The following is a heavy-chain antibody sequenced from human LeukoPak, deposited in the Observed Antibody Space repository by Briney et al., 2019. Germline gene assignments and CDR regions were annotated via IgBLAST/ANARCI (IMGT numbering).Heavy chain of an antibody. CDR3: AKGLGRARSGVPSGFDV. Sequence: GGSLRLSCATSGFMFSSFAMSWVRQAPGKGLGWVSGISPTGATTYDAKSVRGRFTISRDNSNNKLYLEMNSLRVDDTAIYYCAKGLGRARSGVPSGFDVWGQGTMVTVSS. V-gene: IGHV3-23*01. CDR2: ISPTGATT. J-gene: IGHJ3*01. D-gene: IGHD1-26*01. CDR1: GFMFSSFA.